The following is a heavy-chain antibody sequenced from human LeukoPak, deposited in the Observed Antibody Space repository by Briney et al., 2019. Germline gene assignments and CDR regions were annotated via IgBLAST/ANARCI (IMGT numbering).Heavy chain of an antibody. CDR1: GGSTSSSIYY. D-gene: IGHD6-13*01. CDR3: ARSQGIAAAVCD. V-gene: IGHV4-39*07. CDR2: IYYSGST. Sequence: SETLSLTCTVSGGSTSSSIYYWGWIPHPPGKGLEWIGSIYYSGSTYYNPSLKSRVTISVDTSKNQFSLKLSSVTAADTAVYYCARSQGIAAAVCDWGQGTLVTVSS. J-gene: IGHJ4*02.